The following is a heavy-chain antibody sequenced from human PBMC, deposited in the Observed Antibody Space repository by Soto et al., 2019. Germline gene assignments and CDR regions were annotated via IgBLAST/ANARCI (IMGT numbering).Heavy chain of an antibody. D-gene: IGHD6-13*01. Sequence: GXAVKVASKASGYTFSSYGIIWVRQAPGQGLEWMGWISAYNGNTNYAQKLQGRVTMTTDTSTSTAYMELRSLRSDDTAVYYCARDFHKAAGNGNYYYGMDVCGQRTTVTVSS. V-gene: IGHV1-18*04. CDR3: ARDFHKAAGNGNYYYGMDV. J-gene: IGHJ6*02. CDR2: ISAYNGNT. CDR1: GYTFSSYG.